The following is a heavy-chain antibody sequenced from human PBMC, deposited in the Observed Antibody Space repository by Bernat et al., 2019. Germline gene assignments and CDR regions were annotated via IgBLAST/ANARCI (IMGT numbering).Heavy chain of an antibody. CDR3: ARELHDYSKSGDY. CDR1: GFIFSSYG. CDR2: IWYDGSNK. Sequence: QVQLVESGGGVVQPGRSLRLSCAASGFIFSSYGMHWVRQAPGKGLEWVAVIWYDGSNKYYADSVKGRFTISRDNSKNTLYLQMNSLRAEDTALYYCARELHDYSKSGDYWGRGTLVTVSS. D-gene: IGHD4-4*01. J-gene: IGHJ4*02. V-gene: IGHV3-33*01.